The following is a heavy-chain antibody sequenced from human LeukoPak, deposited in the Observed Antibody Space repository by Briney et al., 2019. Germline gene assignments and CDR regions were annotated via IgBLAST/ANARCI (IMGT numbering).Heavy chain of an antibody. V-gene: IGHV3-21*01. D-gene: IGHD4-17*01. CDR1: GLTFSSYS. Sequence: GGSLRLSCAASGLTFSSYSMNWVRQAPGKGLEWVSSISSSSSYIYYADSVKGRFTISRDNAKNSLYLQMNSLRAEDTAVYYCASRDYGDYVWYGAFDIWGQGTMVTVSS. J-gene: IGHJ3*02. CDR2: ISSSSSYI. CDR3: ASRDYGDYVWYGAFDI.